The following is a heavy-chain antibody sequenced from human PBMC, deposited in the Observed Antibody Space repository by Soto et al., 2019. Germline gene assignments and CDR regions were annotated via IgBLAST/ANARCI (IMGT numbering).Heavy chain of an antibody. CDR2: ISAYNGNT. CDR3: ARVNTIFGVVIISPGWYFDY. Sequence: ASVKVSCKASGYTFTSYGISWVRQAPGQGLEWMGWISAYNGNTNYAQKLQGRVTMTTDTSTSTAYMELRSLRSDDTAVYYCARVNTIFGVVIISPGWYFDYWGQGTLVTVSS. J-gene: IGHJ4*02. CDR1: GYTFTSYG. V-gene: IGHV1-18*01. D-gene: IGHD3-3*01.